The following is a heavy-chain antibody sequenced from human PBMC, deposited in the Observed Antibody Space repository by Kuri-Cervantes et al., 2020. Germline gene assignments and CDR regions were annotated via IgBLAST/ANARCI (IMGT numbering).Heavy chain of an antibody. CDR2: IKSRGDGETI. Sequence: GGSLRFSGEASGFTFNKAWMSWVRQAPGQGLDWVARIKSRGDGETIDYAAPVKGRFFVLRDDPKNTVYLQMSSLKTEDTAVYYCTTDYLFNGSGWTWGRGTMVTVSS. J-gene: IGHJ3*01. CDR1: GFTFNKAW. D-gene: IGHD6-19*01. V-gene: IGHV3-15*01. CDR3: TTDYLFNGSGWT.